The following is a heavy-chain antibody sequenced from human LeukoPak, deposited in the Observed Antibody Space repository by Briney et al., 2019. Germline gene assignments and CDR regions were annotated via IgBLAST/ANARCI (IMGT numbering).Heavy chain of an antibody. CDR1: GFTFSGSA. D-gene: IGHD4-17*01. J-gene: IGHJ6*02. CDR3: AKVPIHGDYGPPADYYYYGMDV. Sequence: PGGSLRLSCAASGFTFSGSAMHWVRQAPGKGLEWVAVISYDGSNKYYADSVKGRFTISRDNSKNTLYLQMNSLRAEDTAVYYCAKVPIHGDYGPPADYYYYGMDVWGQGTTVTVSS. V-gene: IGHV3-30*04. CDR2: ISYDGSNK.